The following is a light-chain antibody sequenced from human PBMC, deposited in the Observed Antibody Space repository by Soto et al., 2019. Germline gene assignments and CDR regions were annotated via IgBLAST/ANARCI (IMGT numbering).Light chain of an antibody. J-gene: IGKJ4*01. CDR1: QSVGTN. Sequence: EVVMTQSPATVSVSPGERTSLSCRASQSVGTNLGWYQQKPGQAPRLLISKTSTRAPGVPARFSGSGSGTEFTFTISSLQSEDIAVYYFQQYANWPLTFGGGTKVDIK. CDR2: KTS. CDR3: QQYANWPLT. V-gene: IGKV3-15*01.